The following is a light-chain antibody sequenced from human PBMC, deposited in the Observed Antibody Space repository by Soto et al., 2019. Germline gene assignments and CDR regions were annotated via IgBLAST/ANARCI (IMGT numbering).Light chain of an antibody. J-gene: IGKJ4*01. Sequence: EIVMTQSPATLSVSPGDRATLSCRASQSVDNDLAWDQQKPGQPPRLLIYDASTRATVIPARFSDSQSGTELTLTLSSLLTVDFLVYSSQQYKNLPLIFGGGTQVEIK. V-gene: IGKV3D-15*01. CDR3: QQYKNLPLI. CDR1: QSVDND. CDR2: DAS.